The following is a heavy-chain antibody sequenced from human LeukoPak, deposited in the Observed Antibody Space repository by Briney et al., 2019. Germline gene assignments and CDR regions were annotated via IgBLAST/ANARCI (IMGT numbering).Heavy chain of an antibody. D-gene: IGHD6-13*01. CDR3: AKAADGYVQTSNWFDP. V-gene: IGHV3-9*01. Sequence: GGSLRLSCAASGFTFDDYAMHWVRQAPGKGLELVSGISWNSGSIGYADSVKGRFTMSRDNAKNSLYLQMNSLRAQDTALYYCAKAADGYVQTSNWFDPWGQGTLVTVSS. J-gene: IGHJ5*02. CDR1: GFTFDDYA. CDR2: ISWNSGSI.